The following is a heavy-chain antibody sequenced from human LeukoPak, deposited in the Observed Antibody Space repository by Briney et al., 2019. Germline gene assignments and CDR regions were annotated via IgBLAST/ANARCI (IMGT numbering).Heavy chain of an antibody. D-gene: IGHD5-18*01. CDR1: GGTFSSYA. Sequence: ASVKVSCKASGGTFSSYAISWVRQAPGQGLEWMGRIIPILGIANYAQKFQGRVTITADKSTSTAYMELSSLRSEDTAVYYCARDQGNRSMYSYGTWGYWGQGTLVTVSS. CDR3: ARDQGNRSMYSYGTWGY. CDR2: IIPILGIA. J-gene: IGHJ4*02. V-gene: IGHV1-69*04.